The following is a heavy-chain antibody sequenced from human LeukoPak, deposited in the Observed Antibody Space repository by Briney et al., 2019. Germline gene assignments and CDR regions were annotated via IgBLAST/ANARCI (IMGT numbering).Heavy chain of an antibody. CDR3: ARGGRYYYDSSGYYSFDY. D-gene: IGHD3-22*01. V-gene: IGHV3-7*01. CDR1: GFIIISYR. CDR2: IKQDGSEK. Sequence: GGSLRLSCAASGFIIISYRMSWVRQAPGKGLEWVANIKQDGSEKYYVDSVKGRFTISRDNAKNSLYLQMNSLRAEDTAVYYCARGGRYYYDSSGYYSFDYWGQGTLVTVSS. J-gene: IGHJ4*02.